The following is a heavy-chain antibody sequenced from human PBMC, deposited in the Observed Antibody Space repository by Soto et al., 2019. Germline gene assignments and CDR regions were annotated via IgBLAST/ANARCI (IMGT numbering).Heavy chain of an antibody. D-gene: IGHD5-12*01. J-gene: IGHJ6*02. V-gene: IGHV1-69*13. CDR2: IIPIFGTA. Sequence: SVKVSCKASGGTFSSYAISWVRQAPGQGLEWMGGIIPIFGTANYAQKFQGRVTITADGSTSTAYMELSSLRSEDTAVYYCASSVAKYYYYGMDVWGQGTTVTVSS. CDR1: GGTFSSYA. CDR3: ASSVAKYYYYGMDV.